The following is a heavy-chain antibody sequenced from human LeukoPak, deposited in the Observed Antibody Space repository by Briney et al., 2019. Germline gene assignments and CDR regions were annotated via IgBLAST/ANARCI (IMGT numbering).Heavy chain of an antibody. CDR1: GGSISSSSYY. Sequence: SETLSLTCTVSGGSISSSSYYWGWIRQPPGKGLEWIGSIYYSGSTYYNPSLKSRVTISVDTSKNQFSLKLSSVTAADTAVYYCARVGRGGYNRPDYWGQGTLVTVSS. J-gene: IGHJ4*02. D-gene: IGHD5-24*01. V-gene: IGHV4-39*07. CDR3: ARVGRGGYNRPDY. CDR2: IYYSGST.